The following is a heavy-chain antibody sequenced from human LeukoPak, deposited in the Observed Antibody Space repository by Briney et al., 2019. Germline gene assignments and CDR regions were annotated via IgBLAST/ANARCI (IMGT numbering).Heavy chain of an antibody. Sequence: SETLSLTCAVYGGSFSGYYWSWIRQPPGKGLEWIGEINHSGSTNYNPSLKSRVTISVDTSKNQFSLQLSSVTAADTAVYYCASYYGFYYYGMDVWGQGTTVTVSS. D-gene: IGHD3-3*01. CDR3: ASYYGFYYYGMDV. J-gene: IGHJ6*02. CDR1: GGSFSGYY. CDR2: INHSGST. V-gene: IGHV4-34*01.